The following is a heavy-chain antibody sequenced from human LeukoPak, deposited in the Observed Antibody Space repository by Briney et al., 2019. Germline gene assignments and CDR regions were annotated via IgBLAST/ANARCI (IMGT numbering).Heavy chain of an antibody. CDR3: ARAPPYSGTPDY. V-gene: IGHV4-61*02. CDR2: IYTNGST. J-gene: IGHJ4*01. CDR1: GGSIGSGSYY. Sequence: SQTLSLTCTVSGGSIGSGSYYWSWIRQPAGKGLEWIGRIYTNGSTNYNPSLKSRVTISVDTSKNQFSPKLSSVTAADTAVYYCARAPPYSGTPDYWGQGTLVTVSS. D-gene: IGHD1-1*01.